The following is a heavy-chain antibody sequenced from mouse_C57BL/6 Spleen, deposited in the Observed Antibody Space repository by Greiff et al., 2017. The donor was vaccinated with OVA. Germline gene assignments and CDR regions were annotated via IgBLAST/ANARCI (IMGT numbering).Heavy chain of an antibody. CDR1: GYTFTSYW. CDR3: ARDYDYDDVDY. CDR2: IYPSSGYT. J-gene: IGHJ2*01. Sequence: QVQLQQSGAELAKPGALVKLSCKASGYTFTSYWMHWVKQRPGPGLEWIGYIYPSSGYTKYNQKFKDKATLTADKSSSTAYMQLSSLTYEDSAVYYCARDYDYDDVDYWGQGTTLTVSS. V-gene: IGHV1-7*01. D-gene: IGHD2-4*01.